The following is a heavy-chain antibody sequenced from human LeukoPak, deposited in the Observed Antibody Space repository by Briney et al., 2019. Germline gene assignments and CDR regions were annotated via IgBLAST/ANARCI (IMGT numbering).Heavy chain of an antibody. D-gene: IGHD3-22*01. CDR3: AKPRSDYYYSAFDY. CDR1: GFTFSSYA. Sequence: GGCLRLSCAASGFTFSSYAMSWVRQAPGRGLECGSGISGSGGSTYYADSVKGRFTISRDNSKNTLYLQMNSLRAEGTAVYYCAKPRSDYYYSAFDYWGQGTLVTVSS. V-gene: IGHV3-23*01. J-gene: IGHJ4*02. CDR2: ISGSGGST.